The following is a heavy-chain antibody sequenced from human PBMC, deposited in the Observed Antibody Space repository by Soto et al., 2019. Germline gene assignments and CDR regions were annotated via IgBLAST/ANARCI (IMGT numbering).Heavy chain of an antibody. CDR2: INQSGST. Sequence: QVQLQQWGAGLLKTSETLSLTCAVYGGSFSGYYWNWIRQPPGKGLEGIGEINQSGSTKYNPSLKSRVTISVDTSKNQTSLRLSSVTAADTAVYYCARGKGQLLLVRPKGFAPWGQGTLVTVSS. CDR3: ARGKGQLLLVRPKGFAP. CDR1: GGSFSGYY. J-gene: IGHJ5*02. D-gene: IGHD2-2*01. V-gene: IGHV4-34*02.